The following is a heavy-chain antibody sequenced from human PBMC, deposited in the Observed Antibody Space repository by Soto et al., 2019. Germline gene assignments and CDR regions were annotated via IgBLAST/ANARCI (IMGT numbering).Heavy chain of an antibody. Sequence: PSETLSLTCSVSGGSISSYYWSWIRQFPRKGLEWITHIYNSGTTNYNPSLRSRVTISVDKSKNQFSLKLSSVTAADTAVYYCATDYGDYVGAFHIWGRGTMVTVS. J-gene: IGHJ3*02. D-gene: IGHD4-17*01. V-gene: IGHV4-59*01. CDR3: ATDYGDYVGAFHI. CDR1: GGSISSYY. CDR2: IYNSGTT.